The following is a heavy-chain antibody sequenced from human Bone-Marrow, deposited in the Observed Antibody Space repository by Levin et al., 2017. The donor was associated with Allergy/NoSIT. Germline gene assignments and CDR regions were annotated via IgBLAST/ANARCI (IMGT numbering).Heavy chain of an antibody. J-gene: IGHJ4*02. CDR2: ISWDGGST. D-gene: IGHD6-19*01. Sequence: LSLTCAASGFTFDDYAMHWVRQAPGKGLEWVSLISWDGGSTYYADSVKGRFTISRDNSKNSLYLQMNSLRAEDTALYYCAKGVGSGWYSGYFDYWGQGTLVTVSS. CDR3: AKGVGSGWYSGYFDY. V-gene: IGHV3-43D*03. CDR1: GFTFDDYA.